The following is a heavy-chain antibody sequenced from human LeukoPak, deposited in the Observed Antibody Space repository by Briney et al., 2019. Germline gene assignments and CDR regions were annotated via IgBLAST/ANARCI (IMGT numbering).Heavy chain of an antibody. J-gene: IGHJ4*02. CDR2: IYTSGST. CDR3: ARVTTGGYYNY. D-gene: IGHD3-22*01. CDR1: GGSISSGSYY. V-gene: IGHV4-61*02. Sequence: SETLSLTCTVSGGSISSGSYYWSWIRQPAGTGLEWIGRIYTSGSTNYNPSLKSRVTISLDTSENHFSLKLSSATAADTAVYYCARVTTGGYYNYWGQGTLVTVSS.